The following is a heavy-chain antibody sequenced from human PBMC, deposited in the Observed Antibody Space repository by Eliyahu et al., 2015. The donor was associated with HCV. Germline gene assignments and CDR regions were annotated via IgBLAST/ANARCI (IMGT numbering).Heavy chain of an antibody. V-gene: IGHV3-23*01. CDR2: ISGSGGST. CDR3: AKDGLNSDYGDYEYYMDV. Sequence: EVQLLESGGGLVQPGGSLRLSCAASGFTFSSYAMSWVRQAPGKGLEWVSAISGSGGSTYYADSVKGRFTISRDNSKNTLYLQMNSLRAEDTAVYYCAKDGLNSDYGDYEYYMDVWGKGTTVTVSS. D-gene: IGHD4-17*01. J-gene: IGHJ6*03. CDR1: GFTFSSYA.